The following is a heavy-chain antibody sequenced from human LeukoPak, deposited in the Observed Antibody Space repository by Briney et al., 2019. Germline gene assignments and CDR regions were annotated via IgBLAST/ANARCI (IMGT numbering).Heavy chain of an antibody. CDR3: ARGRYYDSSGPFDY. D-gene: IGHD3-22*01. Sequence: SETLSLTCTVSGGSISSYYWSWLRQPPGKGLEGIGYIYYSGSTNYNPSLTSRVTISVDTSKNQFSLKLSSVTAADTAVYYCARGRYYDSSGPFDYWGQGTLVTVSS. J-gene: IGHJ4*02. CDR1: GGSISSYY. CDR2: IYYSGST. V-gene: IGHV4-59*01.